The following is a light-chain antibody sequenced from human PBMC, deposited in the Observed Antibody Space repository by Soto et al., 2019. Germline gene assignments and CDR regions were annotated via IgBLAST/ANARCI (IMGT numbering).Light chain of an antibody. CDR1: QSVNNAY. CDR2: DAS. CDR3: QQYGSSVLT. J-gene: IGKJ4*01. V-gene: IGKV3-20*01. Sequence: EIVLTQSPGTLYLSPGERATLSCRASQSVNNAYLAWYQQKPGQAPRLLIYDASKRATGIPDRFSGSGFGTDFTLTISTLEPEDCAVYYCQQYGSSVLTFGGGTKVDIK.